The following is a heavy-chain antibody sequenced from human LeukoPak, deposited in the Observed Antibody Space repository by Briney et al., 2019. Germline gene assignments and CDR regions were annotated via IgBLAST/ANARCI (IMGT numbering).Heavy chain of an antibody. CDR1: GFTFGDYA. CDR2: IRSKAYGGTT. V-gene: IGHV3-49*03. Sequence: PGGSLRLSCTASGFTFGDYAMSWFRQAPGKGLEWVGFIRSKAYGGTTEYAASVKGRFAISRDDSKSIAYLQMNSLKTEDTAVYYCTREGSRWLQLSCWFDPWGQGTLVTVSS. D-gene: IGHD5-24*01. J-gene: IGHJ5*02. CDR3: TREGSRWLQLSCWFDP.